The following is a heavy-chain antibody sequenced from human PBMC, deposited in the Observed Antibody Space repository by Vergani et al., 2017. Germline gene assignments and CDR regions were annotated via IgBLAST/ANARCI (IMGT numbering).Heavy chain of an antibody. CDR3: ARGPLGRSWFDP. J-gene: IGHJ5*02. D-gene: IGHD3-10*01. CDR1: GFTFSSYA. V-gene: IGHV3-30-3*01. Sequence: QVQLVESGGGAVQPGRSLRLSCAASGFTFSSYAMHWVRQAPGKGLEWVAVISYDGSNKYYADSVKGRFTISRDNSKNTLYLQMNSLRAEDTAVYYCARGPLGRSWFDPWGQGTLVTVSS. CDR2: ISYDGSNK.